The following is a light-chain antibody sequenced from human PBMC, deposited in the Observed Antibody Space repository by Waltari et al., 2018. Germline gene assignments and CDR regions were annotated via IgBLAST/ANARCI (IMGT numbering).Light chain of an antibody. CDR3: SSYTITGTVL. J-gene: IGLJ2*01. V-gene: IGLV2-14*01. CDR1: SRDIGDYNY. Sequence: QSALTQPASVSVSPGQSIIISCTRTSRDIGDYNYASWYQQHPGKAPKLMIYEVTNRPSGVSRRFSGSKSGNMASLAISGLQPEDEADYYCSSYTITGTVLFGGGTKLTVL. CDR2: EVT.